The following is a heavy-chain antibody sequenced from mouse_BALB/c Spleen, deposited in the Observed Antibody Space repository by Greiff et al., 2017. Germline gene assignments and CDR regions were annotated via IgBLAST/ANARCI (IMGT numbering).Heavy chain of an antibody. CDR3: AHYGFAY. CDR1: GYTFTDYV. CDR2: IYPGSGST. V-gene: IGHV1-77*01. Sequence: VQLQQSGPELVKPGASVKMSCKASGYTFTDYVISWVKQRTGQGLEWIGEIYPGSGSTYYNEKFKGKATLTADKSSNTAYMQLSSLTSEDSAVYYCAHYGFAYWGQGTLVTVSA. D-gene: IGHD1-1*01. J-gene: IGHJ3*01.